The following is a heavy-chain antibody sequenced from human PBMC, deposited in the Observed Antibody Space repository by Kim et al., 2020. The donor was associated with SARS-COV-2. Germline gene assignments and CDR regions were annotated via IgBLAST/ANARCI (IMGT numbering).Heavy chain of an antibody. Sequence: NYADPVKGRFTISRDNAKNSLYLQMNSLRAEDTALYYCARDSCGSTSCFDYWGQGTLVTVSS. V-gene: IGHV3-11*05. CDR3: ARDSCGSTSCFDY. D-gene: IGHD2-2*01. J-gene: IGHJ4*02.